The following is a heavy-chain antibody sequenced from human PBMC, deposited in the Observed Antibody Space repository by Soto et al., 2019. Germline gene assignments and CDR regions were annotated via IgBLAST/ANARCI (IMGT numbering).Heavy chain of an antibody. Sequence: QITLKESGPTLVKPTQTITLTCTFSGFSLSTSGVGVGWIRQPPGKALEWLALIYWDDDDRYSPSLKSRLTITKDTAKNQVVLTMTNMDPVDTATYCCAHRPGITMVRGVITLFDPWGQGTLVTVS. V-gene: IGHV2-5*02. D-gene: IGHD3-10*01. CDR3: AHRPGITMVRGVITLFDP. J-gene: IGHJ5*02. CDR1: GFSLSTSGVG. CDR2: IYWDDDD.